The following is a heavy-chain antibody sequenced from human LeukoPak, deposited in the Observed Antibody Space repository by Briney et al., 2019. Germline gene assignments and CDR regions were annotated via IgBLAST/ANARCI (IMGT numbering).Heavy chain of an antibody. CDR3: AKDGGNYYDSSGYPDDAFDI. V-gene: IGHV3-23*01. CDR2: ISGSRGST. Sequence: GGSLRLSCAASGFTFSSYAMSWVRQAPGKGLEWVSAISGSRGSTYYADSVKGRFTISRDNSKNTLYLQMNSLRAEDTAVYYCAKDGGNYYDSSGYPDDAFDIWGQGTMVTVSS. J-gene: IGHJ3*02. D-gene: IGHD3-22*01. CDR1: GFTFSSYA.